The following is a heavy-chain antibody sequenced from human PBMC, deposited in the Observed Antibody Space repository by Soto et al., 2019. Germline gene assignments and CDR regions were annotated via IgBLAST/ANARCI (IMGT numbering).Heavy chain of an antibody. D-gene: IGHD3-22*01. CDR1: GGSFSGYY. V-gene: IGHV4-34*01. J-gene: IGHJ4*02. CDR2: INHSGST. Sequence: SETLSLTCAVYGGSFSGYYWSWIRQPPGKGLEWIGEINHSGSTNYNPSLKSRVTISVDTSKNQFSLKLSSVTAADTAVYYCARDRALEGYYDSSGYYYEGYSPPLLWGQGTLVTVSS. CDR3: ARDRALEGYYDSSGYYYEGYSPPLL.